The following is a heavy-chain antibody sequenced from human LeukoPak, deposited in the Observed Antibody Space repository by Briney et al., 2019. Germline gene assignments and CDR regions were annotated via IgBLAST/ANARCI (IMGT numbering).Heavy chain of an antibody. CDR1: GGSISSGDYY. CDR3: ARVESYYVESWFDP. CDR2: IYYSGST. Sequence: PSETLSLTCTVSGGSISSGDYYWSWIRQPPGRGLEWIGYIYYSGSTYYNPSLKSRVTISVDTSKNQFSLKLSSVTAADTAVCYCARVESYYVESWFDPWGQGTLVTVSS. D-gene: IGHD1-26*01. J-gene: IGHJ5*02. V-gene: IGHV4-30-4*01.